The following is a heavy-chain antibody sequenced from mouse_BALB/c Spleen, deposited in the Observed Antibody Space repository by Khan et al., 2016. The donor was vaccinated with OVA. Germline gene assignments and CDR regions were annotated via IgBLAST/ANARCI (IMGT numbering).Heavy chain of an antibody. V-gene: IGHV3-2*02. J-gene: IGHJ3*01. CDR3: AMGRTY. Sequence: EVQLVESGPGLVKPSQSLSLTCTVTGCSITSDYAWNWIRQFPGNKLEWMGYITYSGSTRYNPSLKSRISITRDTSKNQFFLQLNFVTTEDTATYYCAMGRTYWGQGTLVTVSA. CDR1: GCSITSDYA. D-gene: IGHD4-1*01. CDR2: ITYSGST.